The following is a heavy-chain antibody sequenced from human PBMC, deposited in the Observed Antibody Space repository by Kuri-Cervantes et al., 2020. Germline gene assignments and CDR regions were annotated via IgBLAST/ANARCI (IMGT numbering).Heavy chain of an antibody. D-gene: IGHD3-9*01. Sequence: GESLKISCAASGFTFSSYSMNWVRQAPGKGLEWVSSISSSSSYIYYADSVKGRFTISRDNAKNSLYLQMNSLRAEDTAVYYCARDSTYYDILTGYYRGYYFDYWGQGTLVTVPQ. J-gene: IGHJ4*02. CDR1: GFTFSSYS. CDR3: ARDSTYYDILTGYYRGYYFDY. CDR2: ISSSSSYI. V-gene: IGHV3-21*01.